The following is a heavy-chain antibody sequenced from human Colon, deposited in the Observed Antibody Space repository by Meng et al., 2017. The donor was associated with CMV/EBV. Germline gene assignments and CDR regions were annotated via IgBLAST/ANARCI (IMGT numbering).Heavy chain of an antibody. CDR2: VYNSEST. CDR3: ARDPAGMVMHNARGYFDS. CDR1: GDSIRGFY. Sequence: SETLSLTCTVSGDSIRGFYWNWIRQSPGKGLEWVGYVYNSESTNYNTSLKSRVTISGDTSKNQISLRLTSVTAGDTAVYFCARDPAGMVMHNARGYFDSWGQGTLVTVSS. D-gene: IGHD2-8*01. J-gene: IGHJ4*02. V-gene: IGHV4-59*01.